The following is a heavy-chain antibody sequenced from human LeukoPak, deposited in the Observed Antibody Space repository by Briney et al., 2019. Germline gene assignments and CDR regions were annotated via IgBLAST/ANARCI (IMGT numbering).Heavy chain of an antibody. CDR3: AKVGIEQWLSQGQFSDY. Sequence: GGTLRLSCAASGFTFSTYGMSWVRQAPGKGLEWVSGISGSGDNTHYADSVKGRFTISRDNSKNTLYLQMNSLRAEDTAVYYCAKVGIEQWLSQGQFSDYWGQGTLVTVSS. CDR1: GFTFSTYG. J-gene: IGHJ4*02. CDR2: ISGSGDNT. V-gene: IGHV3-23*01. D-gene: IGHD6-19*01.